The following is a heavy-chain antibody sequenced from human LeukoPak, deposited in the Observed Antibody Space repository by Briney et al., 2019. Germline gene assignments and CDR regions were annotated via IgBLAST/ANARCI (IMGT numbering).Heavy chain of an antibody. CDR1: GFRFDDLY. D-gene: IGHD4/OR15-4a*01. V-gene: IGHV3-11*01. CDR3: ARHMVLSPCDY. Sequence: PGGSLRLSCAASGFRFDDLYVSWLRQAPGKGLEWISFISASGGMMDHADSVKGRFTISRDNAKNSVHLEMNNLKAEDTAVYHCARHMVLSPCDYWGPGTLVTVSS. J-gene: IGHJ4*02. CDR2: ISASGGMM.